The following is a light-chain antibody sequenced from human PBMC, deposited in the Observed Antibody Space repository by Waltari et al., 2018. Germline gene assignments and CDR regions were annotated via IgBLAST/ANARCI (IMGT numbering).Light chain of an antibody. CDR3: AAWDDSLNGRV. J-gene: IGLJ3*02. CDR1: SSNLGNNA. CDR2: SDD. V-gene: IGLV1-36*01. Sequence: QSVLTQPPSVSEAPRQRVTISCSGSSSNLGNNAVAWYPQLPGKAPKLLIYSDDLVPSGVSDRFSGSKSGTSASLAISGLQSEDEAEYYCAAWDDSLNGRVFGGGTKLTVL.